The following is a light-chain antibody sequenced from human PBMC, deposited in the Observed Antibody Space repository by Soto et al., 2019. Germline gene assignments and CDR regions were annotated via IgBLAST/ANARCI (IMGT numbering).Light chain of an antibody. CDR3: CSYAGSSVYV. CDR2: EVS. CDR1: SSDVGSYNL. Sequence: QSVLTQPASVSGSPGQSITISCTGTSSDVGSYNLVSWYQQHPGKAPKLMIYEVSKRPSGVSNRFSGSKSGNTASLTISGLQAEAEADYYFCSYAGSSVYVFGTGTQLTVL. V-gene: IGLV2-23*02. J-gene: IGLJ1*01.